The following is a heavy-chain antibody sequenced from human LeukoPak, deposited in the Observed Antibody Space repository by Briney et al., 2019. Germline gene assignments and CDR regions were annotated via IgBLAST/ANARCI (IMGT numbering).Heavy chain of an antibody. CDR1: GYTFTSYD. V-gene: IGHV1-8*03. J-gene: IGHJ6*03. CDR3: ARAYGDGKQMQRYYMDV. D-gene: IGHD5-24*01. CDR2: MNPNSGNT. Sequence: ASVKVSCKASGYTFTSYDINWVRQATGQGLEWMGWMNPNSGNTGYAQKFQGRVTITRNTSISTAYMELSSLRSEDTAVYYCARAYGDGKQMQRYYMDVWGKGTTVTVSS.